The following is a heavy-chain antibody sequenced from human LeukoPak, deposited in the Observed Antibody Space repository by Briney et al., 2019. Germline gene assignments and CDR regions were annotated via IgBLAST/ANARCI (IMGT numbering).Heavy chain of an antibody. J-gene: IGHJ4*02. Sequence: PGGSLRLSCAASGFTFSSYGMSWVRQAPGKGLEWVSAISGSGGSTYYADSVKGRFTTSRDNSKNTLYLQINSLRAEDTAVYYCAKLLSNSGRFLYWGQGTLVTVSS. D-gene: IGHD4-23*01. V-gene: IGHV3-23*01. CDR1: GFTFSSYG. CDR2: ISGSGGST. CDR3: AKLLSNSGRFLY.